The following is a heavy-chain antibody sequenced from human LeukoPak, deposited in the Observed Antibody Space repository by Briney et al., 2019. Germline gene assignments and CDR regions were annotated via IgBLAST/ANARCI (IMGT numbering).Heavy chain of an antibody. V-gene: IGHV3-30*03. D-gene: IGHD6-6*01. J-gene: IGHJ4*02. Sequence: PGGSLRLSCAASGFTFSSYGMHWVRQAPGKGLEWVAVISYDGSNKYYGDSVKGRFTISRDNSKNTLYLQMNSLRAEDTAVYYCAGSIAGHFDYWGQGTLVTVSS. CDR2: ISYDGSNK. CDR3: AGSIAGHFDY. CDR1: GFTFSSYG.